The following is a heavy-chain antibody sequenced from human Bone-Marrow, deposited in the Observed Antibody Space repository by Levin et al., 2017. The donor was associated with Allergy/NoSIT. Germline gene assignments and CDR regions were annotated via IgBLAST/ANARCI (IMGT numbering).Heavy chain of an antibody. CDR2: IRSKAYGGTT. Sequence: GESLKISCTASGFTFGDYAMSWFRQAPGKGLEWVGFIRSKAYGGTTEYAASVKGRFTISRDDSKSIAYLQMNSLKTEDTAVYYCTREGSRQWLVADFDYWGQGTLVTVSS. CDR3: TREGSRQWLVADFDY. J-gene: IGHJ4*02. V-gene: IGHV3-49*03. CDR1: GFTFGDYA. D-gene: IGHD6-19*01.